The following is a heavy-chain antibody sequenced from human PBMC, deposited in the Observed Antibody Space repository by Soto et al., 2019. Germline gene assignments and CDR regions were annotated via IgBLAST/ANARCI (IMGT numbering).Heavy chain of an antibody. CDR2: IRSKANSYAT. V-gene: IGHV3-73*02. J-gene: IGHJ4*02. Sequence: EVQLVESGGGLVQPGGSLKLSCAASGFTFSGSAMHWVRQASGKGLEWVGRIRSKANSYATAYAASVKGRFTISRDDSXXXXXXXXXXXXXXXXXXXXXXXXYYGSGIVDYWGQGTLVTVSS. D-gene: IGHD3-10*01. CDR3: XXXYYGSGIVDY. CDR1: GFTFSGSA.